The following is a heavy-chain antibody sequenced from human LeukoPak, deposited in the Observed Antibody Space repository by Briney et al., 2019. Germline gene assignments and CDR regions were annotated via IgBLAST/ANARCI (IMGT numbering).Heavy chain of an antibody. CDR1: GFTYSSYS. V-gene: IGHV3-21*01. D-gene: IGHD2-2*01. J-gene: IGHJ6*03. CDR2: ISSSSSYI. CDR3: ARKNDGCSSTSCYGVRGYYYYYMDV. Sequence: GGSLRLSCGSSGFTYSSYSMNGGRQAPKKGLEWVSSISSSSSYIYYADSVKGRLTISRDNAKNSLYLQMNSLRAEDTAVYYCARKNDGCSSTSCYGVRGYYYYYMDVWGKGTTVTVSS.